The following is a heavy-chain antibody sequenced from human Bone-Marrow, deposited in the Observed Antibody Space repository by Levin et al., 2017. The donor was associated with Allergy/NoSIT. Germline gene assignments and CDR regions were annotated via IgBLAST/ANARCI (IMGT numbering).Heavy chain of an antibody. D-gene: IGHD2-21*02. CDR1: GFTFNTYA. Sequence: SCAVSGFTFNTYAINWVRQPPEKGLEWVSTISGSGGSTFYSDSVKGRFTLSRDNSKDTVYLHMNSLRVDDTAVYYCAKAAEYCGVDCYNSSTWAFDHWGQGTLVTVSS. CDR2: ISGSGGST. V-gene: IGHV3-23*01. J-gene: IGHJ4*02. CDR3: AKAAEYCGVDCYNSSTWAFDH.